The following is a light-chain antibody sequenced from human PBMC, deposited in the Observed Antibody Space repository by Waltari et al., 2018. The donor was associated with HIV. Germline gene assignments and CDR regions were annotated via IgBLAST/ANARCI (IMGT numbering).Light chain of an antibody. V-gene: IGKV3-15*01. Sequence: EIVMTQSPVTLSVSPGERATLSCRASESVRSKLAWYQQKAGQAPRLLIYDASTSASGIPAMFSGSGSGTEFTLTISSLQSEYFAVDYCQQYNDWPRTFGQGTKVESK. CDR3: QQYNDWPRT. CDR2: DAS. CDR1: ESVRSK. J-gene: IGKJ1*01.